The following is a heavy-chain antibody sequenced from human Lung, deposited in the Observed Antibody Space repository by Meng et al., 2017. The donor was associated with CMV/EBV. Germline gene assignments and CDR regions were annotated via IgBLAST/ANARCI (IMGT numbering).Heavy chain of an antibody. D-gene: IGHD7-27*01. CDR2: IHPHRGDT. CDR3: ARDNNWGPDY. V-gene: IGHV1-2*02. J-gene: IGHJ4*02. CDR1: GYTFTAHY. Sequence: ASVKVSCKASGYTFTAHYFHWVRQAPGQGLEWMGWIHPHRGDTNYAQQFQGRVTLTRDTSINTGYMELTRLTSDDTAVYYCARDNNWGPDYWGQGTLVTGCS.